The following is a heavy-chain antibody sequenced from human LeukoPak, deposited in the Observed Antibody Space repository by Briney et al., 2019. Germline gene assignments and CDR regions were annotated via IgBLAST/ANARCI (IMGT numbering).Heavy chain of an antibody. CDR3: AKDARRTNGWYFFDY. CDR2: ISASGSLT. CDR1: GFAFSSLA. J-gene: IGHJ4*02. V-gene: IGHV3-23*01. D-gene: IGHD6-19*01. Sequence: GGSLRLSCAASGFAFSSLAMGWVRQAPGQGLEWVSVISASGSLTYYADSVKGRFTMSRDNSKNTLFLQMNSLKAEDTAVYYCAKDARRTNGWYFFDYWGQGSLVTVSS.